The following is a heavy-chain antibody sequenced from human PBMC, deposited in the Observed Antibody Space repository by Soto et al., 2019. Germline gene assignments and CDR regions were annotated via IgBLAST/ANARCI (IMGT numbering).Heavy chain of an antibody. Sequence: GASVKVSCKASRDAFVRYDGNWVRQASGQGLEWMGWMNPKSANTGYAQKFQGRVTMTRNTSISTAYMELSSLRSEDTAVYYCARSPSWETTVTPYYFDNWGQGTLVTVSS. V-gene: IGHV1-8*01. CDR3: ARSPSWETTVTPYYFDN. CDR1: RDAFVRYD. D-gene: IGHD4-4*01. CDR2: MNPKSANT. J-gene: IGHJ4*02.